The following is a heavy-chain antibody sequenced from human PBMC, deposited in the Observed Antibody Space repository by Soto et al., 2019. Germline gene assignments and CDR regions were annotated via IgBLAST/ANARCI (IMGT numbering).Heavy chain of an antibody. CDR2: ISGSGGDT. D-gene: IGHD1-26*01. V-gene: IGHV3-23*01. CDR1: GFIFNYYA. CDR3: AKHPYSEKYWAFLDH. J-gene: IGHJ4*02. Sequence: QPGGSLRLSCAASGFIFNYYAMSWVRQAPGKGLEWVSTISGSGGDTYYADSVKGRFIISRDNSRNTLYLQMGSLRAEDTAVYYCAKHPYSEKYWAFLDHWGKGTLVTVSS.